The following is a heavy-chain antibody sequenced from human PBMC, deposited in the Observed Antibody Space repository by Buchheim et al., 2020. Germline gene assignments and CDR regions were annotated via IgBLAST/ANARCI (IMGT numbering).Heavy chain of an antibody. D-gene: IGHD3-3*01. CDR1: GGSISSSSYY. V-gene: IGHV4-39*07. J-gene: IGHJ5*02. Sequence: QLQLQESGPGLVKPSETLSLTCTVSGGSISSSSYYWGWIRQPPGKGLECIGSIYYSGSTYYNPSLKSRATISVDTSKNQFSLKLSSVTAADTAVYYCARDLYDFWSGYQNWFDPWGQGTL. CDR2: IYYSGST. CDR3: ARDLYDFWSGYQNWFDP.